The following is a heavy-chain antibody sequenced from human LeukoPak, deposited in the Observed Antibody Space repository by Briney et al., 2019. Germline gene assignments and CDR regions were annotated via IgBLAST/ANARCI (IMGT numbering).Heavy chain of an antibody. CDR3: AGGIQLNWFDP. V-gene: IGHV4-39*07. D-gene: IGHD5-18*01. CDR2: IYYGGST. Sequence: SETLSLTCTVSGGSISSSSYYWGWIRQPPGKGLELIGSIYYGGSTYYNPSLKSRVTISVDTSKNQFSLKLSSVTAADTAVYYCAGGIQLNWFDPWGQGTLVTVSS. CDR1: GGSISSSSYY. J-gene: IGHJ5*02.